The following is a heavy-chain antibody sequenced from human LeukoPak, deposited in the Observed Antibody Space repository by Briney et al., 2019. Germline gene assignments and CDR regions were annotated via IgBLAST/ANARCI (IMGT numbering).Heavy chain of an antibody. D-gene: IGHD4-11*01. Sequence: ASVKVSCEASGYTFTGFYINWVRQAPGQGLEWMGWINPNSGGTNYAQKFQGRVTMTRDTSISTAYMELSRLTSDDTAVYYCTRDAIVSDYSNSDYWAQGTLVTVSS. CDR2: INPNSGGT. CDR3: TRDAIVSDYSNSDY. J-gene: IGHJ4*02. V-gene: IGHV1-2*02. CDR1: GYTFTGFY.